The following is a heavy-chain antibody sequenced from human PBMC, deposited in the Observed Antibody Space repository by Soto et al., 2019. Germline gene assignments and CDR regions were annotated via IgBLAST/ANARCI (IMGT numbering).Heavy chain of an antibody. Sequence: QVQLVQSGAEVKKPGSSVKVSCKASGGTFSTYPISWVRQAPGQGLEWMGEIMPLFGTVNYAQKFQDRVTITADESTSTTYMDLSSLRSEDTAIYYCAREYGGGLDLWGRGTLVTVSS. CDR1: GGTFSTYP. D-gene: IGHD1-26*01. CDR3: AREYGGGLDL. J-gene: IGHJ2*01. CDR2: IMPLFGTV. V-gene: IGHV1-69*12.